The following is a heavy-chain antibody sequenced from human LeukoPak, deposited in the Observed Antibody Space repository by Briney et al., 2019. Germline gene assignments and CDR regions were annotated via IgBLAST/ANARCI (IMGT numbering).Heavy chain of an antibody. CDR1: SGSISSYY. CDR3: ARQFGLMRSYRHLDH. CDR2: VYFNGDT. Sequence: SETLSLTRSLSSGSISSYYSTWLRHPTAKTLQWIGNVYFNGDTNFNPSLKSRVTISVDTSNNQFSLRLTSVTAAATAVYYCARQFGLMRSYRHLDHWGPGILVTVSA. V-gene: IGHV4-59*08. J-gene: IGHJ4*02. D-gene: IGHD3/OR15-3a*01.